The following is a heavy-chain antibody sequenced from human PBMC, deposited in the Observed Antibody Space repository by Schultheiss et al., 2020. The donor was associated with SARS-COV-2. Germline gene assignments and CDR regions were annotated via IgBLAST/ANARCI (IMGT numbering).Heavy chain of an antibody. J-gene: IGHJ4*02. Sequence: GESLKISCSASGFTFSSYAMYWVRQAPGKGLEYVSAISSNGGSTYNADSVKGRFTISRDNSKNTLYLQMSSLRAEDTAVYYCAKDSGGWFHDYWGQGTLVTVSS. D-gene: IGHD6-19*01. V-gene: IGHV3-64D*06. CDR2: ISSNGGST. CDR3: AKDSGGWFHDY. CDR1: GFTFSSYA.